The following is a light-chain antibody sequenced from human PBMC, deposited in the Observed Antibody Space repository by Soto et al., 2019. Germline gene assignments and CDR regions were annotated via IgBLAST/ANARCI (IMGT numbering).Light chain of an antibody. Sequence: EIVLTQSPATLSLSPGERATLSCRVSQSVSSYLAWYQQKPGRAPRLLIYDASNRATGIPARFSGSGSGTDFTLTISSLEPEDFAVYYCQQRSNWPRWTFGQGTKVEIK. CDR1: QSVSSY. V-gene: IGKV3-11*01. CDR3: QQRSNWPRWT. J-gene: IGKJ1*01. CDR2: DAS.